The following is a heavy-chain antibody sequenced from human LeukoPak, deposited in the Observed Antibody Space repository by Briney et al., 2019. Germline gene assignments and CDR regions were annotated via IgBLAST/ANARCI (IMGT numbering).Heavy chain of an antibody. CDR3: ARAGRAGIRGVPYYYYMDV. Sequence: GASVKVSCTASGYTFTRYSISWVRQAPGQGLEWMGWISAYNGNTDYAQNLQGRVTMTTDTSTSTAYMELRSLRSDGTAVYYCARAGRAGIRGVPYYYYMDVWGKGTTVNISS. CDR1: GYTFTRYS. D-gene: IGHD3-10*01. V-gene: IGHV1-18*01. CDR2: ISAYNGNT. J-gene: IGHJ6*03.